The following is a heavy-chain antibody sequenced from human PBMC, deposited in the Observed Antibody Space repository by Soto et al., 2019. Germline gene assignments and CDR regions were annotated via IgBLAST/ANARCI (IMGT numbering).Heavy chain of an antibody. V-gene: IGHV1-2*02. Sequence: ASVKVSCKASGYTFTGYYVHWVRQAPGQGLEWMGWINPNSGDTYLAQRFQGRVTMNRDTSIGTAYMELRGLTSDDTAEYYCAKGGAIVAAGTRVFLYNAMDVWGQGTTVTVSS. J-gene: IGHJ6*02. CDR3: AKGGAIVAAGTRVFLYNAMDV. CDR1: GYTFTGYY. CDR2: INPNSGDT. D-gene: IGHD1-26*01.